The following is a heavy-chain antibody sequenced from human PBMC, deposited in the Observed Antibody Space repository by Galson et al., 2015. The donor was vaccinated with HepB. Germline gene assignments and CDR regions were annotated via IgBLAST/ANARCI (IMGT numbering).Heavy chain of an antibody. D-gene: IGHD3-22*01. CDR2: INAGNGNT. CDR1: GYTFTSYA. J-gene: IGHJ4*02. V-gene: IGHV1-3*01. CDR3: ARDLVHTSGYYYVGEGFDY. Sequence: SVKVSCKASGYTFTSYAMHWVRQAPGQRLEWMGWINAGNGNTKYSQKFQGRVTITRDTSASTAYMELSSLRSEDTAVYYCARDLVHTSGYYYVGEGFDYWGQGTLVTVSS.